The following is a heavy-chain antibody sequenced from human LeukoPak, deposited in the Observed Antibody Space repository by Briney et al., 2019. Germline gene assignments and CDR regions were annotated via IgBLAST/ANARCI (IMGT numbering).Heavy chain of an antibody. V-gene: IGHV3-23*01. J-gene: IGHJ4*02. CDR3: AKGEGGIVRVVMPDY. Sequence: GGSLRLSCAASGFTFSSYEMNWVRRAPGKGLEWVSAISGSGGSTYYADSVKGRFTISRDNSKNTLYLQMNSLRAEDTAVYYCAKGEGGIVRVVMPDYWGQGTLVTVSS. CDR1: GFTFSSYE. D-gene: IGHD3-3*01. CDR2: ISGSGGST.